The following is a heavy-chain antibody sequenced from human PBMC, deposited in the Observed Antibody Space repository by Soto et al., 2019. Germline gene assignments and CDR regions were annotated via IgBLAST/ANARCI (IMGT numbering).Heavy chain of an antibody. CDR2: IYYSGST. V-gene: IGHV4-31*03. J-gene: IGHJ6*02. D-gene: IGHD4-17*01. CDR3: ARDLHGDYYYGMDV. Sequence: TLSLTCTVSGGSISSGGYYWSWIRQHPVKGLEWIGYIYYSGSTYYNPSLKSRVTISVDTSKNQFSLKLSSVTAADTAVYYCARDLHGDYYYGMDVWGQGTTVTVSS. CDR1: GGSISSGGYY.